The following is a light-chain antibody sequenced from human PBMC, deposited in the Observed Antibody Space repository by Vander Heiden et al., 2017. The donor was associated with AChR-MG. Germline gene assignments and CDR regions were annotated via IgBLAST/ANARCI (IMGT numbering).Light chain of an antibody. V-gene: IGKV3-15*01. J-gene: IGKJ3*01. CDR2: GAS. Sequence: EIVLTQSPATLSVSPGERATLSCRASQTVSNNLAWYQQKPGQAPRLLIFGASTRATDIPARFSGSGSGTEFTLTISSLQSEEFAVYYCQQYNHGHPERFTFGPGTKVDIK. CDR3: QQYNHGHPERFT. CDR1: QTVSNN.